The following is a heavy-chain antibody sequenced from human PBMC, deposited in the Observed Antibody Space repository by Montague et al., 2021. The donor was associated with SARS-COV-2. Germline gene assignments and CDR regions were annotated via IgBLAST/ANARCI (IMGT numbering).Heavy chain of an antibody. CDR2: IYHTGST. D-gene: IGHD1-26*01. CDR3: ATNGSGRGDLDY. CDR1: GDSISTDNW. Sequence: SETLSLTCVVSGDSISTDNWWSCGRLPPGKGVEWVCEIYHTGSTKYKPSLSSRVIMSVANTCNLFSLRMTAVTAADAATYYCATNGSGRGDLDYWGQGTLVTVSS. J-gene: IGHJ4*02. V-gene: IGHV4-4*02.